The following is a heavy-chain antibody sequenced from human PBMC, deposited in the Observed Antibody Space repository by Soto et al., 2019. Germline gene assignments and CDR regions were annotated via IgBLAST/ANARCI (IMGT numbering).Heavy chain of an antibody. CDR1: GAPFGGYY. J-gene: IGHJ4*02. V-gene: IGHV4-34*01. D-gene: IGHD6-19*01. CDR2: INHSGST. CDR3: ARKRQSRQWLGLDY. Sequence: PSETLSLTCAVYGAPFGGYYWTWIRQPPGKGLEWIGEINHSGSTNYNPSLKSRVTISVDPSKNQFSLKLSSVTAADTAVYYCARKRQSRQWLGLDYWGQGTLVTVSS.